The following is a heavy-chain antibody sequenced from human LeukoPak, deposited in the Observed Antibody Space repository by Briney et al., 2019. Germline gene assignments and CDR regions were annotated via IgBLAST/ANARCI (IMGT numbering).Heavy chain of an antibody. J-gene: IGHJ4*02. V-gene: IGHV3-23*01. CDR3: AKSKPFYYYDSSGYYYDFDY. Sequence: YPGGSLRLSCGPSGFTFSSYAMSWLRQAPGKGGEWVSAISGSGGSTYYAASVKGRFTISRDNSKNTLYLQMNSLRAEDTAVYYCAKSKPFYYYDSSGYYYDFDYWGQGTLVTVSS. CDR1: GFTFSSYA. D-gene: IGHD3-22*01. CDR2: ISGSGGST.